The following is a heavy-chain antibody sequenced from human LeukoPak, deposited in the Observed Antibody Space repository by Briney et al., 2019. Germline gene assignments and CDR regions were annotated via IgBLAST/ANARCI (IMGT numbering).Heavy chain of an antibody. CDR1: GYTFTIYG. D-gene: IGHD2-15*01. CDR2: ISAYNGNT. Sequence: PEASVKVSRMASGYTFTIYGISWVRQAPGQGLEWMGWISAYNGNTNYAQKLQGRVTMTTDTSTSTAYMELRSLRSDDTAVYYCARDECSGGSCYSVRWFDPWGQGTLVTVSS. V-gene: IGHV1-18*04. J-gene: IGHJ5*02. CDR3: ARDECSGGSCYSVRWFDP.